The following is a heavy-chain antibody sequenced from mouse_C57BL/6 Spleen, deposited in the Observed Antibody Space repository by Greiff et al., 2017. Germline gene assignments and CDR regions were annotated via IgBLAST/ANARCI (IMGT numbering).Heavy chain of an antibody. CDR3: ASHYYGSSYEEFYAMDY. Sequence: QVQLKQSGPGLVAPSQSLSITCTVSGFSLTSYGVHWVRQPPGKGLEWLVVIWSDGSTTYNSALKSRLSISKDNSKSQVFLKMNSLQTDDTAMYYCASHYYGSSYEEFYAMDYWGQGTSVTVAS. V-gene: IGHV2-6*03. CDR1: GFSLTSYG. J-gene: IGHJ4*01. CDR2: IWSDGST. D-gene: IGHD1-1*01.